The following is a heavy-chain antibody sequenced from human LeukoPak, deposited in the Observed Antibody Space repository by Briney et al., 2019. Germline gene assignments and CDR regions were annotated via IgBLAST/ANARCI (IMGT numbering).Heavy chain of an antibody. CDR2: IYYSGST. V-gene: IGHV4-59*12. D-gene: IGHD6-19*01. J-gene: IGHJ4*02. CDR3: ARAVSGRFDY. CDR1: GGSMHAYH. Sequence: SETLSLTCPVSGGSMHAYHRGWLRQPPRKGREWTGYIYYSGSTNYNPSLKSRVTISVDTSKNQFSLKLSSVTAADTAIYYCARAVSGRFDYWGQGTLVTVSS.